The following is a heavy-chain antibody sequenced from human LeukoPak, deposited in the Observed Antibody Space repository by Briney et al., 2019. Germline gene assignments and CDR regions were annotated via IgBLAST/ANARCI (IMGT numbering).Heavy chain of an antibody. Sequence: GGSLRLSCAASGFTFSSYEMNWVRQAPGKGLEWVSGISWNSDSIDYADSVKGRFTISRDNAKNSLYLQMDSLRAEDTALYYCAKTLYSSGHYYMDVWGKGTTVTISS. CDR2: ISWNSDSI. D-gene: IGHD6-25*01. V-gene: IGHV3-9*01. J-gene: IGHJ6*03. CDR3: AKTLYSSGHYYMDV. CDR1: GFTFSSYE.